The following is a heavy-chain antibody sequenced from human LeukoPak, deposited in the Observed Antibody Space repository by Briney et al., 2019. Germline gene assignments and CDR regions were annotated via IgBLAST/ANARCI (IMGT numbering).Heavy chain of an antibody. CDR2: ISGSGGST. CDR3: AKIGGYGYFDY. D-gene: IGHD5-18*01. CDR1: GFTLRSYA. V-gene: IGHV3-23*01. J-gene: IGHJ4*02. Sequence: GGSLRLSCAASGFTLRSYAMSWVRQAPGKGLEWVSGISGSGGSTYHADSVKGRFTISRDNSKNTLYLQMNSLRAEDTAVYYCAKIGGYGYFDYWGQGTLVTVSS.